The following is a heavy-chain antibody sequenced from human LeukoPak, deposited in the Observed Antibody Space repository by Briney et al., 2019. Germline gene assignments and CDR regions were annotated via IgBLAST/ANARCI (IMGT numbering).Heavy chain of an antibody. CDR2: IPYDGSNK. CDR3: AREDSSGWPYFDY. CDR1: GFTFSSYG. D-gene: IGHD6-19*01. Sequence: GRSLRLSCAASGFTFSSYGMHWVRQAPGKGLEWVAVIPYDGSNKYYADSVKGRFTISRDNSRNTLYLQMNSLRAEDTAVYYCAREDSSGWPYFDYWGQGTLVTVSS. V-gene: IGHV3-30*03. J-gene: IGHJ4*02.